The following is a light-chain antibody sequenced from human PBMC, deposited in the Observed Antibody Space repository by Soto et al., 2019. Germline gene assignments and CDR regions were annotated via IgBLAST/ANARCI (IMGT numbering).Light chain of an antibody. J-gene: IGKJ1*01. Sequence: TQSSGSLSLSPGERATLSCRASQTVSSDYLAWYQQKPGQAPRLLIYESSNRATGIPARFSGSGSGTDFILTISSLEPEDFAVYYCQQRSNWPQTFGQGTKVDI. CDR3: QQRSNWPQT. CDR1: QTVSSD. V-gene: IGKV3-11*01. CDR2: ESS.